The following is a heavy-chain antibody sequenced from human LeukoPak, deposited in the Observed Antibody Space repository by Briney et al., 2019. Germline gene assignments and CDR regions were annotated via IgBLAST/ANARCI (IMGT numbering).Heavy chain of an antibody. CDR2: ISGYNGIT. D-gene: IGHD2-15*01. CDR3: AGGDIVVHDAFDI. Sequence: ASVKVSCKASGYIFTTYGISWVRQAPGQGLEWMGWISGYNGITIYAQKFQGRVTMTTDTSTSTAYMELRSLKSDDTAVYYCAGGDIVVHDAFDIWGQGTMVTVSS. CDR1: GYIFTTYG. V-gene: IGHV1-18*01. J-gene: IGHJ3*02.